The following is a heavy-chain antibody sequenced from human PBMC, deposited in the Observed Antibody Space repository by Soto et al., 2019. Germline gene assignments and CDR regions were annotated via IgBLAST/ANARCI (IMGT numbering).Heavy chain of an antibody. J-gene: IGHJ4*02. CDR1: GFTFSSYW. D-gene: IGHD6-13*01. V-gene: IGHV3-7*01. Sequence: PGGSLRLSCAASGFTFSSYWMSWVRQAPGKGLEWVANIKQDGSEKYYVDSVKGRFTISRDNAKNSLYLQMNSLRAEDTAVYYCARLGIAAAGRSHDYWGQGTLVTVSS. CDR3: ARLGIAAAGRSHDY. CDR2: IKQDGSEK.